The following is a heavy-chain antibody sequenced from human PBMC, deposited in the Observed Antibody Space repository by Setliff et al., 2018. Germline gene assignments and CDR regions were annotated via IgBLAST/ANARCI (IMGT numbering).Heavy chain of an antibody. V-gene: IGHV4-39*07. CDR2: VYYSGYT. Sequence: SETLSLTCNVSGGSVSSTSHYWGWIRQPPGRGMEWIGSVYYSGYTYYNPSLQSRVTISVDMSKNQFSMKLTSVTAADTAVYYCARVDFTMIQGVLGLWGQGTLVTVS. CDR3: ARVDFTMIQGVLGL. D-gene: IGHD3-10*01. J-gene: IGHJ1*01. CDR1: GGSVSSTSHY.